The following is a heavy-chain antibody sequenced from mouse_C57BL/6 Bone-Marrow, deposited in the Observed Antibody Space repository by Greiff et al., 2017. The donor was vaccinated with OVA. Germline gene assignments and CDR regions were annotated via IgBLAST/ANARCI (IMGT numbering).Heavy chain of an antibody. D-gene: IGHD1-1*01. CDR3: ASITTVVARYFDV. J-gene: IGHJ1*03. CDR2: IYPGSGNT. V-gene: IGHV1-66*01. Sequence: VQLQQSGPELVKPGASVKISCKASGYSFTSYYIHWVKQRPGQGLEWIGWIYPGSGNTKYNEKFKGKATLTADTSSSTAYMQLSSLTSEDSAVYYCASITTVVARYFDVWGTGTTVTVSS. CDR1: GYSFTSYY.